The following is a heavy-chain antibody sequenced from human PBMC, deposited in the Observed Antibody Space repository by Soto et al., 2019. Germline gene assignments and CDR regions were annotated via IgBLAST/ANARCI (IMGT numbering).Heavy chain of an antibody. Sequence: SVKVSFKSSLGTFIRYAISWGRQAPGQGLEGVGGSIHIFGTANYAQKFQGRVTITADEYTITAYMELSSLRSEDTAVYYCARDGASGSSSSWSTLYYYGMDVWGQGTTVTVSS. V-gene: IGHV1-69*01. D-gene: IGHD6-13*01. CDR2: SIHIFGTA. CDR3: ARDGASGSSSSWSTLYYYGMDV. J-gene: IGHJ6*02. CDR1: LGTFIRYA.